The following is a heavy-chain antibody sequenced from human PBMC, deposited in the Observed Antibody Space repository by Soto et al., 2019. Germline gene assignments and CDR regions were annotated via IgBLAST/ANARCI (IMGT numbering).Heavy chain of an antibody. Sequence: PSETLSLTCTVSGGSISSGGYYWSWIRQHPGKGLEWIGYIYYSGSTYYNPSLKSRVTISVDTSKNQFSLKLSSVTAADTAVYYCAREMDSGYDYYFDYWGQGTLVTVS. CDR2: IYYSGST. J-gene: IGHJ4*02. V-gene: IGHV4-31*03. D-gene: IGHD5-12*01. CDR1: GGSISSGGYY. CDR3: AREMDSGYDYYFDY.